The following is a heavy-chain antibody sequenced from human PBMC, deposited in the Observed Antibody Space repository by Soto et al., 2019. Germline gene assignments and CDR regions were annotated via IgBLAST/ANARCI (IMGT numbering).Heavy chain of an antibody. CDR1: GYTFTSYG. CDR2: IIAYNGNT. V-gene: IGHV1-18*01. CDR3: ARDRQQLGDY. J-gene: IGHJ4*02. D-gene: IGHD6-13*01. Sequence: SVKVSCKAAGYTFTSYGNSWVRQAPGQGLDWMGWIIAYNGNTNYGQKLQGRVTMIRDTSTNTAYLELRSMRSDDTAVYYGARDRQQLGDYWGQGTLDTVSS.